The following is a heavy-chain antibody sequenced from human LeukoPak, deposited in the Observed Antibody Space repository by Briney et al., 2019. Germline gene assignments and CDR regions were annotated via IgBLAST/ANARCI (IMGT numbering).Heavy chain of an antibody. J-gene: IGHJ4*02. Sequence: GGSLRLSCAASGFPFSSYAMSWVRQAPGKGLEWVSGIIPSGHTTYYADSVRGRFTISRDNSRNTLYLQMNSLRAEDTAVYYCAKDDRWLQFCCWGQGTLVTVSA. CDR2: IIPSGHTT. CDR1: GFPFSSYA. V-gene: IGHV3-23*01. D-gene: IGHD5-24*01. CDR3: AKDDRWLQFCC.